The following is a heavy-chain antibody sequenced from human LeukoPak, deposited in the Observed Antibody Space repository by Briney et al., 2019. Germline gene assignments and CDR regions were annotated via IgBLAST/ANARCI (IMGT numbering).Heavy chain of an antibody. D-gene: IGHD2-15*01. CDR1: GFTFSSYG. J-gene: IGHJ4*02. CDR3: ARGFRAIAVVIAAPADY. Sequence: GGSLRLSCAASGFTFSSYGMHWVRQAPGKGLEWVAVISYDGSNKYYADSAKGRFTISRDNSKNTVYLQMNSLRAEDTAVYYCARGFRAIAVVIAAPADYWGQGTLVTVSS. V-gene: IGHV3-30*03. CDR2: ISYDGSNK.